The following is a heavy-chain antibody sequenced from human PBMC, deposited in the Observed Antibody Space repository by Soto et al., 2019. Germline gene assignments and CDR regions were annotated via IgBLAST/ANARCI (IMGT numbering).Heavy chain of an antibody. CDR3: ARSFADYHNYPYYYYGMEV. Sequence: QEQLVESGGGLVKPGGSLRLSCVASDFIFSDYYMSWIRQAPGKGLEWVSCISGNTFHTNYADSVKGRFTISRDNTKNSLYLQMDSLRVEDTAIYYCARSFADYHNYPYYYYGMEVWGHGTTVTVSS. V-gene: IGHV3-11*06. D-gene: IGHD4-4*01. J-gene: IGHJ6*02. CDR1: DFIFSDYY. CDR2: ISGNTFHT.